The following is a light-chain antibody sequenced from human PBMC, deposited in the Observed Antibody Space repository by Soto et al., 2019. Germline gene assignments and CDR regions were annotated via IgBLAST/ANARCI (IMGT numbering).Light chain of an antibody. CDR3: QQSDSLPIT. J-gene: IGKJ5*01. V-gene: IGKV1-33*01. CDR1: QDISNY. CDR2: DAS. Sequence: DIQMTQSPSSLSASVGDRVTITCRASQDISNYLNWYQQRPGKAPKLLIYDASNLERVVPSRFSGTRSGTHFTFASTSLQPEDVATYYCQQSDSLPITFGQGTRLEI.